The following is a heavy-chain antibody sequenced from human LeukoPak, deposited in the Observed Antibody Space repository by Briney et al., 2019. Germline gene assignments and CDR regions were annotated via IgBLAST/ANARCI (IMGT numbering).Heavy chain of an antibody. CDR3: ARGAAVGTSRFDY. CDR2: ISSNGGST. D-gene: IGHD6-13*01. CDR1: GFTFCSYA. V-gene: IGHV3-64*01. Sequence: GGSLRLSCAVSGFTFCSYAMHWVRQAPGKGLEYVSAISSNGGSTYYANSVKGRFTISRDNSKNTMYLQMGSLRAEDMAVYYCARGAAVGTSRFDYWGQGTLVTVSS. J-gene: IGHJ4*02.